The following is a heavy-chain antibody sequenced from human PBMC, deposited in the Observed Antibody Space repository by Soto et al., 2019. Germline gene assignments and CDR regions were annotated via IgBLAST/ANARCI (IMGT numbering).Heavy chain of an antibody. CDR1: SGSISSSNW. D-gene: IGHD3-10*01. Sequence: QVQLQESGPGLVKPSGTLSLTCAVSSGSISSSNWWSWVRQPPGKGLEWIGEIYHRGSTNYNPFLKSRATISVDKSKNQFSLKLSSVTAADTAVYYCAGDKWTYYGSGSYKWFDPWGQGTLVTVSS. CDR2: IYHRGST. V-gene: IGHV4-4*02. CDR3: AGDKWTYYGSGSYKWFDP. J-gene: IGHJ5*02.